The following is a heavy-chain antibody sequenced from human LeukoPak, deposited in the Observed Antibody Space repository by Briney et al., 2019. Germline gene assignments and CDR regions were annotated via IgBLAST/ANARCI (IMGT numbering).Heavy chain of an antibody. CDR2: IYHSGST. CDR1: GYSISSGYY. J-gene: IGHJ4*02. Sequence: SETLSLTCTVSGYSISSGYYWGWIRQPPGKGLEWIGSIYHSGSTYYNPSLKSRVTISVDTSKNQFSLNLNSVTAADTAVYYCARDTYGSGDYFIDSWGQGTLVTVSS. D-gene: IGHD3-10*01. CDR3: ARDTYGSGDYFIDS. V-gene: IGHV4-38-2*02.